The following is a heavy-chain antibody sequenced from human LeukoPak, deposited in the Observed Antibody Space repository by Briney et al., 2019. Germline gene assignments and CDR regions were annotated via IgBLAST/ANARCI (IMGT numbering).Heavy chain of an antibody. V-gene: IGHV3-53*01. Sequence: GGSLRLSCAASGFTVSSNYMSWVRQAPGKGLEWVSVIYSGGSTYYANSVKGRFTISRDNSKNTLYLQMNSLRAEDTAVYYCAGDYDGGYYFDYWGQGTLVTVSS. J-gene: IGHJ4*02. D-gene: IGHD3-16*01. CDR1: GFTVSSNY. CDR2: IYSGGST. CDR3: AGDYDGGYYFDY.